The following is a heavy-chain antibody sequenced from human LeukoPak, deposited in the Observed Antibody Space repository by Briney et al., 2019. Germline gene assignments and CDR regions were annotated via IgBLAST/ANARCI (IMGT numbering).Heavy chain of an antibody. J-gene: IGHJ4*02. D-gene: IGHD4-11*01. Sequence: SVKVSCKASGGTFSSYAISWVRQAPGQGLEWMGRIIPILGIANYAQKLQGRVTMTTDTSTSTAYMEPRSLRSDDTAVYYCARDLVTTVLDYWGQGTLVTVSS. V-gene: IGHV1-69*04. CDR1: GGTFSSYA. CDR3: ARDLVTTVLDY. CDR2: IIPILGIA.